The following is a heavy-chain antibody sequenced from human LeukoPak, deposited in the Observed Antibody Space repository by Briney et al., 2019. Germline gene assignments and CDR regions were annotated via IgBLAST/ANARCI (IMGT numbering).Heavy chain of an antibody. CDR2: VDPEDGET. CDR1: GYTFSDYY. CDR3: TTGSSTGEWLPLYYMDV. J-gene: IGHJ6*03. Sequence: ASVKVSCKASGYTFSDYYIHWVQQAPGKGLEWMGRVDPEDGETIYAEKFQGRVTITADTSTDTAYMELSSLRSEDTAVYYCTTGSSTGEWLPLYYMDVWGKGTTVTVSS. D-gene: IGHD3-3*01. V-gene: IGHV1-69-2*01.